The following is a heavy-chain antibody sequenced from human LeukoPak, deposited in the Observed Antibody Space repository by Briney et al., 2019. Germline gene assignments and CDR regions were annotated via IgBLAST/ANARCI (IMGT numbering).Heavy chain of an antibody. D-gene: IGHD6-25*01. CDR3: ARAENIAADLEFYYYYMDV. CDR1: GYTFTSYY. J-gene: IGHJ6*03. Sequence: GASVKASCKASGYTFTSYYMHWVRQAPGQGLEWMGIINPSGGSTSYAQKFQGRVTMTRDTSTSTVYMELSSLRSEDTAVYYCARAENIAADLEFYYYYMDVWGKGTTVTVSS. V-gene: IGHV1-46*01. CDR2: INPSGGST.